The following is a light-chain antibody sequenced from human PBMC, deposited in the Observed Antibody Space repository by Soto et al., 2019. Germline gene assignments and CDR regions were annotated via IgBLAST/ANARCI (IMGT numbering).Light chain of an antibody. J-gene: IGKJ1*01. V-gene: IGKV3-15*01. CDR2: GPS. CDR1: QTVTSN. CDR3: QQYDNWPPWT. Sequence: EIVMTQSPATLSVSPGERATLSCRASQTVTSNLAWYQQKPGQAPRLLIYGPSTRATGIQAMFNGSGSGTEFTLTITSLQSEEFAVYYCQQYDNWPPWTFGQGTKVEIK.